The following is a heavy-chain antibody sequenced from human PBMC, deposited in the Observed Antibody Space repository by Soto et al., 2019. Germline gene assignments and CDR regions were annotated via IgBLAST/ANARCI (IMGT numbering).Heavy chain of an antibody. CDR2: IYWDDDK. V-gene: IGHV2-5*02. D-gene: IGHD6-19*01. Sequence: QITLKESGPTLVKPTQTLTLTCTFSGFSLSTSGVGVGWIRQPPGKALEWLALIYWDDDKRYSPSLKSRLTITKDPSKNQVVLTMTNMDPVDTATYYCARHSSGWMIDYWGQGTLVTVSS. J-gene: IGHJ4*02. CDR1: GFSLSTSGVG. CDR3: ARHSSGWMIDY.